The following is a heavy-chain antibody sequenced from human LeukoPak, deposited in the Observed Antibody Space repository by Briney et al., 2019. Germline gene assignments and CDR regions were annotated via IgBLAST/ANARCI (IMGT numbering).Heavy chain of an antibody. V-gene: IGHV1-46*01. CDR2: MRPTDAYT. Sequence: ASVKVSCKAFGFSLTNNYMHWVRQAPGQGLEWMGYMRPTDAYTGYAPKFQGRVTVTRDTSTNTLYMELSSLGYDDTAVYYCVREGAVALKHFDLWGQGTLLTVSS. D-gene: IGHD6-19*01. J-gene: IGHJ4*02. CDR1: GFSLTNNY. CDR3: VREGAVALKHFDL.